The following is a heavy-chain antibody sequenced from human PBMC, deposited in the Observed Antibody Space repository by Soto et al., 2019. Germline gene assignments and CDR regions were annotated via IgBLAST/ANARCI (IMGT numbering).Heavy chain of an antibody. Sequence: GGSLRLSCAASGFTFSDYYMSWIRQPPGKGLEWVSYISSSSSYTNYADSVKGRFTISRDNAKNSLYLQMNSLRAEDTAVYYCARAGPQYSNPGWFAPWGQGTLVTVS. CDR3: ARAGPQYSNPGWFAP. J-gene: IGHJ5*02. CDR2: ISSSSSYT. V-gene: IGHV3-11*06. CDR1: GFTFSDYY. D-gene: IGHD6-6*01.